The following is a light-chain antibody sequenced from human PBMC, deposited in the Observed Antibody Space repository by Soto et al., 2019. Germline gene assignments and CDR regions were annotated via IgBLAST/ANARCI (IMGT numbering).Light chain of an antibody. Sequence: QSVLTQPASVSGSPGQSITISCTGTSSDVGGYNDVTWYQHHPGKAPKVMIYDVSNRPSGVSNRFSGSKSGNTASLTISGLPAEDEADYYCSSYTSRSTWVFGGGTKLTVL. CDR2: DVS. CDR3: SSYTSRSTWV. CDR1: SSDVGGYND. J-gene: IGLJ3*02. V-gene: IGLV2-14*03.